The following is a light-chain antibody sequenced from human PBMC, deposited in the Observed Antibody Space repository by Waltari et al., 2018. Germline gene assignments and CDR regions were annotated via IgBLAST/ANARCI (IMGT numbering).Light chain of an antibody. CDR2: DAS. CDR1: QSVGIY. CDR3: QQRSKWPRT. V-gene: IGKV3-11*01. Sequence: IVLTQSPGTLSLSPGERATLSCRASQSVGIYLGWYQQRPGQAPRLLIYDASNRVTGIPARFSGSGSGTDFTLTISSLEPEDFAVYYCQQRSKWPRTFGQGTKVEIK. J-gene: IGKJ1*01.